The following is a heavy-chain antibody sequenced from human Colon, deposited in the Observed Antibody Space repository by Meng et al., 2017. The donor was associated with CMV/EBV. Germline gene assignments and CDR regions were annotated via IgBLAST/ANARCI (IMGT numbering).Heavy chain of an antibody. D-gene: IGHD3-10*01. Sequence: GTLKISCAASGFTFGDYYVSWIRQAPGKGLEWVSYISGSGSTMYYADSVKGRFTISRDNAKNSLYLQMNSLRAEDTAVYYCARHYGSGFYYIDYWGQGTLVTVSS. CDR1: GFTFGDYY. J-gene: IGHJ4*02. CDR2: ISGSGSTM. V-gene: IGHV3-11*04. CDR3: ARHYGSGFYYIDY.